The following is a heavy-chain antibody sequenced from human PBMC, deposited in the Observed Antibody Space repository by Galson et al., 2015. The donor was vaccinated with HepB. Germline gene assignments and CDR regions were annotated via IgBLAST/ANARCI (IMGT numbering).Heavy chain of an antibody. J-gene: IGHJ4*02. V-gene: IGHV3-48*01. CDR1: GFTFSSYS. CDR3: ARDQNLIVVVPAARNYFDY. D-gene: IGHD2-2*01. CDR2: ISSSSTI. Sequence: SLRLSCAASGFTFSSYSMNWVRQAPGKGLEWVSYISSSSTIYYADSVKGRFTISRDNAKNSLYLQMNSLRAEDTAVYYCARDQNLIVVVPAARNYFDYWGQGTLVTVSS.